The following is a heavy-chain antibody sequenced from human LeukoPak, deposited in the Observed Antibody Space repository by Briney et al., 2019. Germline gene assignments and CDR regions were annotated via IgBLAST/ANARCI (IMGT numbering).Heavy chain of an antibody. J-gene: IGHJ6*02. Sequence: GGSLSLSCAASGFTFSSYAMSWVRQAPGKGLEWVSVIYSGGSTYYADSVKGRFTISRDNSKNTLYLQMNSLRAEDTAVYYCARDLTYYYYYGMDVWGQGTTVTVSS. CDR3: ARDLTYYYYYGMDV. V-gene: IGHV3-66*01. CDR2: IYSGGST. CDR1: GFTFSSYA. D-gene: IGHD1-14*01.